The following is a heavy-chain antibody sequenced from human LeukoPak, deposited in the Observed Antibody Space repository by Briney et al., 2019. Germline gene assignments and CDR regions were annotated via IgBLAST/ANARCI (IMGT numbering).Heavy chain of an antibody. Sequence: GGSLRLSCAASGFTFSSYGMHWVRQAPGKGLEWVAFIRYDGSDKYYVDSVKGRFTISRDNSKNTLYLQMNSLRAEDTAVYYCATCRTRITIFGVVILHSDYWGQGTLVTVSS. V-gene: IGHV3-30*02. CDR3: ATCRTRITIFGVVILHSDY. J-gene: IGHJ4*02. CDR2: IRYDGSDK. D-gene: IGHD3-3*01. CDR1: GFTFSSYG.